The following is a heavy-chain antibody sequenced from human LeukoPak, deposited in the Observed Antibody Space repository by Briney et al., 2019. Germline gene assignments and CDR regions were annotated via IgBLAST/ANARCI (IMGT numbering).Heavy chain of an antibody. J-gene: IGHJ5*02. CDR2: ISSSSSTI. D-gene: IGHD3-10*01. Sequence: GGSLRLSCVASGFTLSSYTMNWVRQAPGKGLEWVSYISSSSSTIYYADSVKGRFTISRDNAKNSLYLQMNSLRDEDTAVYYCARDRLDYGSGSYYTGWFDPWGQGTLVTVSS. CDR3: ARDRLDYGSGSYYTGWFDP. CDR1: GFTLSSYT. V-gene: IGHV3-48*02.